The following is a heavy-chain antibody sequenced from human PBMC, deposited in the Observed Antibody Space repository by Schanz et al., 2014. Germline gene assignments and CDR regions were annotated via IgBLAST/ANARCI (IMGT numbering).Heavy chain of an antibody. CDR3: ARGRTFDY. J-gene: IGHJ4*02. CDR2: INPNTGGT. CDR1: GYTFSDYY. V-gene: IGHV1-2*04. Sequence: QVQLVQSGAEVKKPGASVKVSCKASGYTFSDYYIHWVRQAPGQGLEWMGWINPNTGGTNFAQKFQGWVTVTRDTSTSTVYLELSSLRSDDTAVYYCARGRTFDYWGQGTLXTVSS.